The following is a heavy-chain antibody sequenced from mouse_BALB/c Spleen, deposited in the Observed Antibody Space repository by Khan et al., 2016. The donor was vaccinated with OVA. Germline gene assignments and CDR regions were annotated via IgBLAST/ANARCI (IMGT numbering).Heavy chain of an antibody. CDR2: INPSNGYT. CDR3: VSNGAYYRKDGWFDY. Sequence: QVQLKQSGAELARPGASVKMSCKASGYTFTSYTIHWIKLRPGQGLEWIGYINPSNGYTNYNQKFKDKATLTADKSSTTAYMQLSSLTSGDSAVYNCVSNGAYYRKDGWFDYWGQGTMVTVSA. D-gene: IGHD2-14*01. CDR1: GYTFTSYT. V-gene: IGHV1-4*01. J-gene: IGHJ3*01.